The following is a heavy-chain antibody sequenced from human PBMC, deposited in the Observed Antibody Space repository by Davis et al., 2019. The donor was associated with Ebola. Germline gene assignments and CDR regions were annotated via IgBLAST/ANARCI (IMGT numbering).Heavy chain of an antibody. CDR2: IRSKANSYAT. Sequence: GESLKISCAASGFTFSGSAMHWVRQASGKGLEWVGRIRSKANSYATAYAASVKGRFTLSRDDSKNTAYLQMNSLKTEDTAVYYCTRSGYSSGWYEDYWGQGTLVTVSS. CDR3: TRSGYSSGWYEDY. D-gene: IGHD6-19*01. V-gene: IGHV3-73*01. J-gene: IGHJ4*02. CDR1: GFTFSGSA.